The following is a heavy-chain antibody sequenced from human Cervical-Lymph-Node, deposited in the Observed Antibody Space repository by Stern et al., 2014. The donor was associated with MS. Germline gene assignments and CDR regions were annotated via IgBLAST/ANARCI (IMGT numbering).Heavy chain of an antibody. V-gene: IGHV3-9*01. Sequence: EVQLVESGGGLAQPGRSRRLSCAASGFIFDNFAMHWVRQVSGKGLEWVSGISWNSGIIGYADSVKGRFTISRDNAKNSLYLQMNSLRPEDTALYYCAKGGLYSTNVNWFDPWGQGTLVTVSS. CDR2: ISWNSGII. CDR1: GFIFDNFA. D-gene: IGHD6-13*01. J-gene: IGHJ5*02. CDR3: AKGGLYSTNVNWFDP.